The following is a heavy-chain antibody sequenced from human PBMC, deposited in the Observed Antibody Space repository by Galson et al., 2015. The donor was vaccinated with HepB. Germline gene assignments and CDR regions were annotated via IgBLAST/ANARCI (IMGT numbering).Heavy chain of an antibody. CDR1: GYSFTSYW. CDR2: IDPSDSYT. CDR3: AKGSVNYYDSSGWYWAFDI. J-gene: IGHJ3*02. V-gene: IGHV5-10-1*01. Sequence: VKKPGESLRISCKGSGYSFTSYWISWVRQMPGKGLEWMGRIDPSDSYTNYSPSFQGHVTISADKSISTAYLQWSSLKASDTAMYYCAKGSVNYYDSSGWYWAFDIWGQGTMVTVSS. D-gene: IGHD6-19*01.